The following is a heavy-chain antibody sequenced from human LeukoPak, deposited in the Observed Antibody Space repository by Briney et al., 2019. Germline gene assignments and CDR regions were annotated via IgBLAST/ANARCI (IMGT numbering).Heavy chain of an antibody. CDR2: ISSSSSYI. J-gene: IGHJ4*02. Sequence: PGGSLRLSCTAFGFTFGDYAMSWVRQAPGKGLEWVSSISSSSSYIYYADSVKGRFTISRDNAKNSLYLQMNSLRAGDTAVYYCASRAVGYYWGQGTLVTVSS. V-gene: IGHV3-21*01. D-gene: IGHD1-26*01. CDR3: ASRAVGYY. CDR1: GFTFGDYA.